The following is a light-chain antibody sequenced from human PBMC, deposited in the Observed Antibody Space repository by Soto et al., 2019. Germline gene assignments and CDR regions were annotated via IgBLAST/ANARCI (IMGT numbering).Light chain of an antibody. V-gene: IGLV2-8*01. Sequence: QSALTQPPSASGSPGQSVTISCTGTSSDVGPYKYVSWYQQHPGKAPKLIIYAVNQRPSGVPDRFSGSKSGNTASLTVSGLQAEDEADYYCSSYASGNIYVFGTGTKVTAL. CDR2: AVN. J-gene: IGLJ1*01. CDR3: SSYASGNIYV. CDR1: SSDVGPYKY.